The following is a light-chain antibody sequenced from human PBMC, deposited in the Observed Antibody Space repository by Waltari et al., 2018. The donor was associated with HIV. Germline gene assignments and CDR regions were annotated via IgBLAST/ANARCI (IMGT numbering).Light chain of an antibody. CDR2: DDY. Sequence: SYVLTQPPSVSVAPGQTASITCGGNNIGTKSVHWYQQRPAQAPVLVVDDDYDRPSGIPERFSGSNSGNMTTLTISRVEAGDEAVYYCQVWDSSTEHPGVVFGGGTKLTVL. CDR1: NIGTKS. CDR3: QVWDSSTEHPGVV. V-gene: IGLV3-21*02. J-gene: IGLJ2*01.